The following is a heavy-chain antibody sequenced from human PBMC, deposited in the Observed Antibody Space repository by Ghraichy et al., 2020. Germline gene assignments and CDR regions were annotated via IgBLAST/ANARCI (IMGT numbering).Heavy chain of an antibody. CDR2: IYYSRST. D-gene: IGHD3-3*01. Sequence: TLSLTCTVSGGSISSYYWSWIRQPPGKGLEWIGYIYYSRSTNYNPSLKRRGTISVDTSKNQFSLMLSSVTAADTAVYYCARDRPYYDFWSGYCREDDAFDIGGQGTRVTVSS. CDR3: ARDRPYYDFWSGYCREDDAFDI. J-gene: IGHJ3*02. V-gene: IGHV4-59*01. CDR1: GGSISSYY.